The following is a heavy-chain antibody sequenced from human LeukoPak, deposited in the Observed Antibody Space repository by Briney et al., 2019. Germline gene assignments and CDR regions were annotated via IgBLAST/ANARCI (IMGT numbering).Heavy chain of an antibody. V-gene: IGHV4-4*07. CDR3: ARDGYYDFWSGYNYYYYYMDV. D-gene: IGHD3-3*01. Sequence: SETLSLTCTVSGGSISSYYWSWIRQPAGKRLEWIGRIYTSGSTNYNPSLKSRVTMSVDTSKNQFSLKLSSVTAADTAVYYCARDGYYDFWSGYNYYYYYMDVWGKRTTVTVSS. J-gene: IGHJ6*03. CDR2: IYTSGST. CDR1: GGSISSYY.